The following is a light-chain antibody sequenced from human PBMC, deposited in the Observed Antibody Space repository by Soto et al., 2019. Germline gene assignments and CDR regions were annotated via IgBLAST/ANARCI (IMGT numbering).Light chain of an antibody. CDR1: SSDVGGYNY. J-gene: IGLJ2*01. CDR3: SSYTTSSTLLI. V-gene: IGLV2-14*01. CDR2: AVS. Sequence: QSVLTQPRSVSGSPGQSVTISCTGTSSDVGGYNYVSWYQQHPGKAPKLVIYAVSNRPSGVSSRFSGSKSGNTASLTMSGLQAEDEATYYCSSYTTSSTLLIFGGGTKLTVL.